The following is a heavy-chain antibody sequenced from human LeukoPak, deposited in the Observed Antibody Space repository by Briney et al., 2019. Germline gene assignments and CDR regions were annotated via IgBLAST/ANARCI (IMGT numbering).Heavy chain of an antibody. Sequence: GKSLKISCKGSGYSFTSYWIGWVRQMPGKGLGWMGIIYPGDSDTRYSPSFQGQVTISADKSISTAYLQWSSLKASDTAMYYCARHSRELLYDAFDIWGQGTMVTVSS. CDR3: ARHSRELLYDAFDI. CDR2: IYPGDSDT. D-gene: IGHD3-10*01. CDR1: GYSFTSYW. J-gene: IGHJ3*02. V-gene: IGHV5-51*01.